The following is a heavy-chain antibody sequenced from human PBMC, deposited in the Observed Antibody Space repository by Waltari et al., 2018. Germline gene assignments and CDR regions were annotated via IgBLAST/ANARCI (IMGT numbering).Heavy chain of an antibody. CDR1: GFSFNTAW. CDR2: IKSEADGGTT. D-gene: IGHD3-10*01. Sequence: QLVESGGGLVKSGGSLRLSCEASGFSFNTAWMNWVREAPGQGMEWVCRIKSEADGGTTDHDAPVKGRFTISREDSKNTLYLQMNSLKTEDTAVYYCSTDFGALSGGYWGQGTLVTVSS. CDR3: STDFGALSGGY. J-gene: IGHJ4*02. V-gene: IGHV3-15*01.